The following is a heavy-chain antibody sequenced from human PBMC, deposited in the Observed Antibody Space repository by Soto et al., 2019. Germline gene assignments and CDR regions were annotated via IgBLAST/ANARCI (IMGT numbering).Heavy chain of an antibody. CDR2: ILPILGTA. CDR1: GGTFSSYA. Sequence: SVKVSCKASGGTFSSYAISWVRQAPGQGLEWMGGILPILGTANYAQKFQGRVTITADESTSTAYMELSSQSSEATAVYYSSRDDSSSSHYYHGMDVWGQGTTVTVSS. J-gene: IGHJ6*02. V-gene: IGHV1-69*13. CDR3: SRDDSSSSHYYHGMDV. D-gene: IGHD6-6*01.